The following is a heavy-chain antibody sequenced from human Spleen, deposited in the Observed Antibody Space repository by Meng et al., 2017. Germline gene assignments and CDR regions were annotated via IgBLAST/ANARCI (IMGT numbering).Heavy chain of an antibody. CDR3: ASRRFLEWLRFGY. Sequence: QVQLQQWGAGMLKPAETLSRTCAVSGGSFNNYFWTWIRPPPGQGVEWNGEINHSETANYNPSLKSRVTISVDASKNQFSLKLSSVTAADTAVYYCASRRFLEWLRFGYWGQGTLVTVSS. V-gene: IGHV4-34*01. J-gene: IGHJ4*02. D-gene: IGHD3-3*01. CDR2: INHSETA. CDR1: GGSFNNYF.